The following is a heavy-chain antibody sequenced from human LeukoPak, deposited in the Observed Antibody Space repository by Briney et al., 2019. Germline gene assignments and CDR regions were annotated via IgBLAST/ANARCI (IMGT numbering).Heavy chain of an antibody. CDR3: AKNFDYWTNHYTDYYYYMDV. D-gene: IGHD3/OR15-3a*01. J-gene: IGHJ6*03. CDR1: GYTFSTYY. Sequence: ASVKVSCKTSGYTFSTYYMHWVRQAPGQGLEWMGWINTYSGNPNYAQKFQGRITMTTDRSTRTFYMELRSLRSDDTAIYYCAKNFDYWTNHYTDYYYYMDVWGKGTTVTVSS. V-gene: IGHV1-18*04. CDR2: INTYSGNP.